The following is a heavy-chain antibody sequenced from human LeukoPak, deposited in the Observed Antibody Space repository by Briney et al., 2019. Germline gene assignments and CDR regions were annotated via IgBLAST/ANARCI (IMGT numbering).Heavy chain of an antibody. Sequence: SETLSLTCTVSSYSISSGYYWGWIRQPPGKGLEWIGSIYHSGSTYYNPSLKSRVTISVDTSKNQFSLKLSSVTAADTAVYYCARDPSAMSSGWAQGTLVTVSS. D-gene: IGHD3-10*01. CDR1: SYSISSGYY. V-gene: IGHV4-38-2*02. CDR2: IYHSGST. J-gene: IGHJ4*02. CDR3: ARDPSAMSSG.